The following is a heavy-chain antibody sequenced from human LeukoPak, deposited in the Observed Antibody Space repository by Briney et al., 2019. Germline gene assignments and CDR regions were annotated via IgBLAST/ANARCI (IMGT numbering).Heavy chain of an antibody. CDR1: GYTFTGYY. J-gene: IGHJ6*03. Sequence: ASVKVSCEASGYTFTGYYMHWVRQAPGQGLEWMGWINPNSGGTNYAQKFQGRVTMTRDTSTSTVYMELSSLRSEDTAVYYCARDLTPPYIAARPFDYYYYYMDVWGKGTTVTVSS. D-gene: IGHD6-6*01. CDR2: INPNSGGT. CDR3: ARDLTPPYIAARPFDYYYYYMDV. V-gene: IGHV1-2*02.